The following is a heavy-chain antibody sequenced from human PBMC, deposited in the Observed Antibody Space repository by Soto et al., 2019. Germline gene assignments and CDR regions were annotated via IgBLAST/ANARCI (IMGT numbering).Heavy chain of an antibody. J-gene: IGHJ5*02. CDR2: ISGSGGST. Sequence: GFLRLSCAASGFTFSCYAMSWVRPSPGKGLEWVSAISGSGGSTYYADSVKGRFTISRDNSKNTLYLQMNSLRAEDTAVYYCAKDLYYYDFSLDDSWGQGTLVTVS. CDR1: GFTFSCYA. V-gene: IGHV3-23*01. CDR3: AKDLYYYDFSLDDS. D-gene: IGHD3-16*01.